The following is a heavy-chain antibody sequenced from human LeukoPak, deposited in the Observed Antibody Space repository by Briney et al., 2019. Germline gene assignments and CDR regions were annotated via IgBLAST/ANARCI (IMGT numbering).Heavy chain of an antibody. D-gene: IGHD1/OR15-1a*01. CDR2: ISGSGGGT. V-gene: IGHV3-23*01. CDR1: GFTFSNYA. Sequence: GGSLRLSCAASGFTFSNYAMTWVRPAPGKGLEWVSTISGSGGGTYYADSVKGRFTISRDNSKNTLYLQMNSLRAEDTAVYYCAKGSTTPGIFDYWGQGTLVTVSS. J-gene: IGHJ4*02. CDR3: AKGSTTPGIFDY.